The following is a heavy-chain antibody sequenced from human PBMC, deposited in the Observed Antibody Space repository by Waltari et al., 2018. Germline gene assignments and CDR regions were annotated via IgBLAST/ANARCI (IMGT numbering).Heavy chain of an antibody. V-gene: IGHV3-48*01. J-gene: IGHJ2*01. D-gene: IGHD2-15*01. CDR3: ARDGGYCSGGSCYSYGYFDL. CDR1: GFTFSSYS. Sequence: EVQLVESGGGLVQPGGSLRLSCAASGFTFSSYSMNWVRQAPGKGLEWVSYISSSSSTIYYADSVKGRFTISRDNAKNSLYLQMNSLRAEDTAVYYCARDGGYCSGGSCYSYGYFDLWGRGTLVTVSS. CDR2: ISSSSSTI.